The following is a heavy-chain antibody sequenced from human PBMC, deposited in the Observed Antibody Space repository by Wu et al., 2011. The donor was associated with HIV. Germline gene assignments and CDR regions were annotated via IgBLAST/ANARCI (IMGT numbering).Heavy chain of an antibody. CDR1: GYNFTSYW. J-gene: IGHJ4*02. CDR3: AKWMNWGPNFDN. CDR2: IYPDDSNI. D-gene: IGHD7-27*01. V-gene: IGHV5-51*01. Sequence: VQLVQSGAEVKKPGEPLKISCKGSGYNFTSYWIAWVRQMPGKGLEWMGIIYPDDSNIKYSPSFQVQVTISADKSISTAYLQWSSLKASDTAMYYCAKWMNWGPNFDNWGQGTLVTVSS.